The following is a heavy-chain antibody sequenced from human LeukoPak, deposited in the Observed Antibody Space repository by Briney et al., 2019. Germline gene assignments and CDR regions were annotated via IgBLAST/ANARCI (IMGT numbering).Heavy chain of an antibody. CDR2: ISGSGGST. D-gene: IGHD6-19*01. J-gene: IGHJ6*02. CDR1: GFTFSSYA. CDR3: AKNQQWLASLHVLGFDYYYGMDV. Sequence: GGSLRLSCAASGFTFSSYAMSWVRQAPGEGLEWVSAISGSGGSTYYADCVKGRFTISRDNSKNTLYLQMNSLRAEDTAVYYCAKNQQWLASLHVLGFDYYYGMDVWGQGTTVTVSS. V-gene: IGHV3-23*01.